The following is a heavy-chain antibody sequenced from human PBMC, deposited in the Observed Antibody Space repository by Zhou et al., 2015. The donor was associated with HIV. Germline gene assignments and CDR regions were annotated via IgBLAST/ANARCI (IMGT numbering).Heavy chain of an antibody. CDR2: ISGSGGAI. J-gene: IGHJ6*02. V-gene: IGHV3-11*04. Sequence: QVQLVESGGGLVKPEGSLRLSCAASGFTFSNHYMTWVRQAPGQGLEWISHISGSGGAIYYADSVKGRFTVSRDNTKSSLFLQMNSLRDEDTAVYYCARGQNYGMDVWGQGP. CDR1: GFTFSNHY. CDR3: ARGQNYGMDV.